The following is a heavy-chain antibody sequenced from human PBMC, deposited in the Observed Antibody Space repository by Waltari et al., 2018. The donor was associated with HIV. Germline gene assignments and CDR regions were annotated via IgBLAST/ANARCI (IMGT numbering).Heavy chain of an antibody. J-gene: IGHJ4*02. CDR2: ISFSSDYI. CDR1: GFTFGRYH. Sequence: EVQLVDSGGGLVKPGGSQRLSCAVSGFTFGRYHMAWVRQAPGKGLEWVSSISFSSDYIYYADSVKGRFTISRDNAKNSLFLQMNSLRDEDTAVYYCARFGPGSGNFFFDYWGQGTLVTVSS. D-gene: IGHD2-15*01. V-gene: IGHV3-21*01. CDR3: ARFGPGSGNFFFDY.